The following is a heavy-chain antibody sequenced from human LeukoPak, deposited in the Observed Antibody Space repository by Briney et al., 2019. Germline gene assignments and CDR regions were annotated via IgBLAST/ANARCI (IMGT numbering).Heavy chain of an antibody. Sequence: SGGSLRLSCEGSGFSLSAYNMNWVRQAPGKGLESVSYISSSSATIFYADSVKGRFTISRDNAKNSLYLQMNSLRPEDTAVYFCARDRHVAGLYYYYMDVWGKGTTVTVSS. J-gene: IGHJ6*03. CDR1: GFSLSAYN. V-gene: IGHV3-48*01. CDR3: ARDRHVAGLYYYYMDV. D-gene: IGHD6-6*01. CDR2: ISSSSATI.